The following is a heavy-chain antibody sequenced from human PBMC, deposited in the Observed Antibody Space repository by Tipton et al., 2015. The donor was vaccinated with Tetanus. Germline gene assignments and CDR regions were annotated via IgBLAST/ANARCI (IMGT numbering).Heavy chain of an antibody. V-gene: IGHV3-23*01. CDR1: GFTFSNYA. J-gene: IGHJ6*03. D-gene: IGHD6-19*01. CDR2: IRGTGGTT. CDR3: AKEGSEWLSSRLSYYYYMDV. Sequence: SLRLSCAASGFTFSNYAMSWVRQAPGKGLDWVSAIRGTGGTTFYVDSVKGRFTISRDNSKNMLYLQMNSLRAEDTAVYYCAKEGSEWLSSRLSYYYYMDVWGKGTTVTVSS.